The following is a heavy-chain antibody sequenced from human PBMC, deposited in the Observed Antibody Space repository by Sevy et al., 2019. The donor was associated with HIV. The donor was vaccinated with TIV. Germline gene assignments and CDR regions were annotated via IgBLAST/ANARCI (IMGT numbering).Heavy chain of an antibody. CDR1: GYTFTSYY. V-gene: IGHV1-46*01. CDR3: ARGGYSSGPQGYYYYGMDV. J-gene: IGHJ6*02. CDR2: INPSGGST. D-gene: IGHD6-19*01. Sequence: ASVKVSCKASGYTFTSYYMHWVRQAPGQGLEWMGIINPSGGSTSYAQKFQGRVTMTRDTSTSTVYKELSSLRSEDTAVYYCARGGYSSGPQGYYYYGMDVWGQGTTVTVSS.